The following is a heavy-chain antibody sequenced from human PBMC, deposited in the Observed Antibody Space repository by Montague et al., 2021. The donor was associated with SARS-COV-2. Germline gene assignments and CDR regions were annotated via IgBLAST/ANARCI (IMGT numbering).Heavy chain of an antibody. D-gene: IGHD3-9*01. Sequence: SETLSLTCTVSGGSNSSYYWSWIRQPPGKGLEWIGYIYYSGSTNYNPSLKSRVTISVDTSKNQFSLKLSSVTAADTAVCYCARERYSFSLTRGSTWFDPWGQGTLVTVSS. CDR1: GGSNSSYY. CDR3: ARERYSFSLTRGSTWFDP. J-gene: IGHJ5*02. CDR2: IYYSGST. V-gene: IGHV4-59*12.